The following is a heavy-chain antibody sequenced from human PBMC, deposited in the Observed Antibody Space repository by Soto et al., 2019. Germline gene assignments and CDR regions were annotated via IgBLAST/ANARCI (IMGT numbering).Heavy chain of an antibody. Sequence: EVQLVESGGGLVQPGGSLRLSCAVSGFNVSDSYLNWVRQAPGKGLEWVSIIYSGGTTYYADSVEGRIIISRDNSKNLMYLQMNSLRADDTAVYYCATLSSGWFKGWAFDVWGQGTVVTVSS. CDR2: IYSGGTT. CDR3: ATLSSGWFKGWAFDV. D-gene: IGHD6-19*01. CDR1: GFNVSDSY. J-gene: IGHJ3*01. V-gene: IGHV3-66*01.